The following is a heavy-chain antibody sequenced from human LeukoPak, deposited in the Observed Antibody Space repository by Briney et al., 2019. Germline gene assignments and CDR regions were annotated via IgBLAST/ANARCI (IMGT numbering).Heavy chain of an antibody. J-gene: IGHJ3*02. V-gene: IGHV4-59*01. CDR3: ARLPPGPLDAFDI. CDR1: GGSIRSYY. Sequence: SETLSLTCTVSGGSIRSYYWSWIRQPPGKGLEWIGYIYYSGSTNYNPSLKSRVTISVDTSKNQFSLKLSSVTAADTAVYYCARLPPGPLDAFDIWGQGTMVTVSS. CDR2: IYYSGST.